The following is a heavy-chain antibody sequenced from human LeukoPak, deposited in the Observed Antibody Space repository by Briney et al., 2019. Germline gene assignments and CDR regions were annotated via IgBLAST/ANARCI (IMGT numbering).Heavy chain of an antibody. J-gene: IGHJ4*02. V-gene: IGHV4-59*08. D-gene: IGHD1-14*01. CDR1: GGSISSCY. CDR3: ARHIYRTFHFDY. CDR2: IYYNGSP. Sequence: SETLSLTCTVSGGSISSCYWSWIRQPPGKGLEWIGYIYYNGSPNYSPSLKSRVTLSIDTSMNQFSLKLSSVTAADTAVYYCARHIYRTFHFDYWGQGTLVTVSS.